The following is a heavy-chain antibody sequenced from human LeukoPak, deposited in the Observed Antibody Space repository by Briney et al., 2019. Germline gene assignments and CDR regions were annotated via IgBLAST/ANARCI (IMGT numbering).Heavy chain of an antibody. CDR2: ISSSSSYI. J-gene: IGHJ4*02. Sequence: GGSLRLSCAASGFTFSSYSMNWVRQAPGKGLEWVSSISSSSSYIYYADSVKGRFTISRDNAKNSLYLQMNSLRAEDTAVYYCAREPPRYSYGSYYLDYWGQGTLVTVSS. CDR3: AREPPRYSYGSYYLDY. V-gene: IGHV3-21*01. D-gene: IGHD5-18*01. CDR1: GFTFSSYS.